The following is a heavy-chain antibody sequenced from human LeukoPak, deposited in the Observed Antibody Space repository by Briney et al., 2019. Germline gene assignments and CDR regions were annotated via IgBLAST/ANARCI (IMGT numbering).Heavy chain of an antibody. CDR1: VGSINSYY. CDR3: TRGNYAGVFDY. Sequence: SETLSLTCTVSVGSINSYYWSWIRQPPGKGLEWIGYIYYSGTTNYSPSLSSRVTISVDTSKDQFSLRLSSATAADTAVYYCTRGNYAGVFDYWGQGLLVTVSS. V-gene: IGHV4-59*08. D-gene: IGHD3-16*01. CDR2: IYYSGTT. J-gene: IGHJ4*02.